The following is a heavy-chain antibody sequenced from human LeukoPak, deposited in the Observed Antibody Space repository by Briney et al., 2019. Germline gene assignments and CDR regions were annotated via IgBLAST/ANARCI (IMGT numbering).Heavy chain of an antibody. Sequence: PSETLSLTCTVSGGSISSGDYYWTWIRQPPGKGLEWIAYIYYTGSTYYNPSLKRRVTISVDTSKNQFSLKMTSLTAADTAVYYCARDNYDSSGYYEHALDLWGQGTMVTVSS. D-gene: IGHD3-22*01. CDR3: ARDNYDSSGYYEHALDL. CDR2: IYYTGST. CDR1: GGSISSGDYY. J-gene: IGHJ3*01. V-gene: IGHV4-30-4*01.